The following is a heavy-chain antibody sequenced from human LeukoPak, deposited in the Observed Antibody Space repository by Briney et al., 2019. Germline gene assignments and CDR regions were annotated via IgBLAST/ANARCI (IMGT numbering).Heavy chain of an antibody. J-gene: IGHJ4*02. D-gene: IGHD3-10*01. Sequence: GGSLRLSCAASGFTFSSYGMHWVRQAPGKGLEWVAFIRYDGSNKYYADSVKGRFTISRDNSKNTLYLQMNSLRAEDTAVYYCAKEALPRITMVRGVHPDFDYWGQGTLVTVSS. CDR3: AKEALPRITMVRGVHPDFDY. V-gene: IGHV3-30*02. CDR1: GFTFSSYG. CDR2: IRYDGSNK.